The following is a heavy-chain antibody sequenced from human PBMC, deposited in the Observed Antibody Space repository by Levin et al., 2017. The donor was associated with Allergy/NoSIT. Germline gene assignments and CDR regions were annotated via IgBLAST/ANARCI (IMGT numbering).Heavy chain of an antibody. V-gene: IGHV3-9*01. D-gene: IGHD5-18*01. Sequence: LSLTCAASGFPFDDYAMHWVRQAPGKGLEWVSGISWNSGSIGYADSVKGRFTISRDNAKNSLYLQMNSLRAEDTALYYCAKGPGYGYYYYYGMDVWGQGTTVTVSS. CDR2: ISWNSGSI. CDR3: AKGPGYGYYYYYGMDV. J-gene: IGHJ6*02. CDR1: GFPFDDYA.